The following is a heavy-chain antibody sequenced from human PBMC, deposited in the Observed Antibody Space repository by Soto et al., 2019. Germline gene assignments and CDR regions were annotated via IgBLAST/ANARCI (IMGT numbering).Heavy chain of an antibody. CDR2: IYWDDDK. J-gene: IGHJ6*02. Sequence: QIILKESGPPLVKPTQTLTLTCTFSGFSLDTSGVGVAWIRQPPGKVLEWLTLIYWDDDKRYSPSLRSRLTITKDTSENRVVLTMTNMDPVDTATYYCSHMESRVASYGLDVWGQGTTVTVSS. CDR3: SHMESRVASYGLDV. CDR1: GFSLDTSGVG. D-gene: IGHD3-3*01. V-gene: IGHV2-5*02.